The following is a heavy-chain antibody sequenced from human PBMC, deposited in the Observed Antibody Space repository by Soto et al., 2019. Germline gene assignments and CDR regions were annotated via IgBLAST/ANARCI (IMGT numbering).Heavy chain of an antibody. J-gene: IGHJ4*02. V-gene: IGHV4-39*02. CDR1: GGSISSSYYF. D-gene: IGHD2-2*01. CDR3: VTGASSSIKYYTPGS. CDR2: IHYSGST. Sequence: QLQLQESGPGLVKPSETLSLTCAVSGGSISSSYYFWGWIRQPPGKGLEWIATIHYSGSTSYTPSLESRVTISVDTSKNHFSRNLSSVTAADTAVYYCVTGASSSIKYYTPGSWGQGTLVTVSS.